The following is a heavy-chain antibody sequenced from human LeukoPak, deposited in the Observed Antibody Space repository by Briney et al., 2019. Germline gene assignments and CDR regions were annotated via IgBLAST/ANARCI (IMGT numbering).Heavy chain of an antibody. CDR2: ISSSSSYI. V-gene: IGHV3-21*04. Sequence: PGGSLRLSCAASGFTLSSYSMNWVRQAPGKGLEWVSSISSSSSYIYSADSVKGRFTISRDNAKNSLYLQMNSLRVEDTAVYYCARGIPDQWETDYWGQGTLVTVSS. J-gene: IGHJ4*02. CDR3: ARGIPDQWETDY. CDR1: GFTLSSYS. D-gene: IGHD1-26*01.